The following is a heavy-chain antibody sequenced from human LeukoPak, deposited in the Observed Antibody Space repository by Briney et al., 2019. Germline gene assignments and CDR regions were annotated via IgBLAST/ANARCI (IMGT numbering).Heavy chain of an antibody. CDR3: TRGARCSSTSCYADY. Sequence: GGSLRLSCAASGFTFSSYSMNWVRQAPGKGLEWVSSISSSSSYIYYADSVKGRFTISRDNAKNSLYLQMNSLRAEDTAVYYCTRGARCSSTSCYADYWGQGTLVTVSS. D-gene: IGHD2-2*01. CDR1: GFTFSSYS. J-gene: IGHJ4*02. CDR2: ISSSSSYI. V-gene: IGHV3-21*01.